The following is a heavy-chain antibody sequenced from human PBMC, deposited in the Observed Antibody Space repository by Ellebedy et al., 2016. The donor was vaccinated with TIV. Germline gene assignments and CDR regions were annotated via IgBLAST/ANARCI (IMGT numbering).Heavy chain of an antibody. CDR3: AREKTGLLMTTVTNFDY. V-gene: IGHV3-11*06. CDR2: ISSSSSYT. CDR1: GFTFSDYY. J-gene: IGHJ4*02. D-gene: IGHD4-17*01. Sequence: GESLKISXAASGFTFSDYYMSWIRQAPGKGLEWVSYISSSSSYTNYADSVKGRFTISRDNAKNSLYLQMNSLRAEDTAVYYCAREKTGLLMTTVTNFDYWGQGTLVTVSS.